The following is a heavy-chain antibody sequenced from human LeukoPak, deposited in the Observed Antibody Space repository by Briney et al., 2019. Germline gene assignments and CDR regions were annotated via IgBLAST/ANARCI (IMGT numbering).Heavy chain of an antibody. CDR3: ARDVGRGPYSSGWLNGMDV. CDR2: INPSGGST. Sequence: ASVKVSCKASGYTFTSYYMHWVRQAPGQGLEWMGIINPSGGSTSYAQKFQGRVTMTRDTSTSTVYMELSSLRSEDTAVYYCARDVGRGPYSSGWLNGMDVWGQGTTVTVSS. J-gene: IGHJ6*02. V-gene: IGHV1-46*01. CDR1: GYTFTSYY. D-gene: IGHD6-19*01.